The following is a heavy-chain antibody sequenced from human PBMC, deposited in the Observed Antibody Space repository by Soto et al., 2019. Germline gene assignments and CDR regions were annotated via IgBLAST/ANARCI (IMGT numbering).Heavy chain of an antibody. Sequence: QIQLVQSGAEVKKPGASVRVSCKASGYTFTTYGITWVRQAPGQGLEWMGWISAYDGSTNYAQKLQGRVSMTTDSSTSTAYIDLRSLRSDDTAVYYCARDPASAYSSSSFDYWGQGTLVTVSS. CDR3: ARDPASAYSSSSFDY. CDR1: GYTFTTYG. CDR2: ISAYDGST. J-gene: IGHJ4*02. D-gene: IGHD6-6*01. V-gene: IGHV1-18*04.